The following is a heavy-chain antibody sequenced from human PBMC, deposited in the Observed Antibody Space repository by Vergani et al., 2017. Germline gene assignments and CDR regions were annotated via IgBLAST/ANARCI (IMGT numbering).Heavy chain of an antibody. J-gene: IGHJ4*02. Sequence: VQLVESGGGVVQPGGSLRLSCAASGFTFSSYGMHWVRQAPGKGLEWMGRIIPILGIANYAQKFQGRVTITADKSTSTAYMELSSLRSEDTAVYYCARDADYGDYVGVDYWGQGTLVTVSS. V-gene: IGHV1-69*09. CDR2: IIPILGIA. CDR3: ARDADYGDYVGVDY. CDR1: GFTFSSYG. D-gene: IGHD4-17*01.